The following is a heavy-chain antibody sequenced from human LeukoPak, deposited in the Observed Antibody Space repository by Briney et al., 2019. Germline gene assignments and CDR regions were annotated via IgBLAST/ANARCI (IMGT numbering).Heavy chain of an antibody. Sequence: GESLKISCKGSGYSFTSYWIGWVRQMPGKGLEWMGIIYPGDSDTRYSPSFQGQVTISADKSISTAYLQWSSLKASDTATYYCARHVVYCSSTSCYAGKYYFDYWGQGTLVTVSS. CDR3: ARHVVYCSSTSCYAGKYYFDY. CDR1: GYSFTSYW. J-gene: IGHJ4*02. CDR2: IYPGDSDT. D-gene: IGHD2-2*01. V-gene: IGHV5-51*01.